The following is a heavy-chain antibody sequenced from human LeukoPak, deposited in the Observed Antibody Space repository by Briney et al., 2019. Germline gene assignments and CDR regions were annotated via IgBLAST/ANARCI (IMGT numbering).Heavy chain of an antibody. Sequence: GGSLRLSCAASGFTFSSYSMNWVRQAPGKGLEWVSSISSSSSYIYCADSVKGRFTISRDNAKNSLYLQMNSLRAEDTAVYYCARGKIAVAPTHYFDYWGQGTLVTVSS. J-gene: IGHJ4*02. CDR1: GFTFSSYS. CDR3: ARGKIAVAPTHYFDY. V-gene: IGHV3-21*01. CDR2: ISSSSSYI. D-gene: IGHD6-19*01.